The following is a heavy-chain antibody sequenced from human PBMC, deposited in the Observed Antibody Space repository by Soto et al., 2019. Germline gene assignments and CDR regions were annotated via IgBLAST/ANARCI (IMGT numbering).Heavy chain of an antibody. D-gene: IGHD3-10*02. CDR2: ISYDGNKK. CDR3: AKTAPYYYVNGAYHHVDAFDV. J-gene: IGHJ3*01. V-gene: IGHV3-30*18. Sequence: QVQLVESGGGVVQPGRSLRLSCAASGLSFSSYGMHWVRQAPGKGLEWVAGISYDGNKKYYGDSVKGRFTISRDNYKNTLYLQVDSLRPEETAVYYCAKTAPYYYVNGAYHHVDAFDVWGQGTMVTVSS. CDR1: GLSFSSYG.